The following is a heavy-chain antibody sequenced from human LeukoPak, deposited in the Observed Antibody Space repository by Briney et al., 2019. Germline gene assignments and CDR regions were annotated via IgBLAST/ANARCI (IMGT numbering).Heavy chain of an antibody. Sequence: TSETLSLTCTVSGGSISSYYWSWLRQPAGKGLEWIGRIYTSGSTNYNPSLRSRITMSVDTSRKQFSLKLRSVTAADTAVYFCASADYSGMDVWGQGTTVTVSS. V-gene: IGHV4-4*07. D-gene: IGHD5-12*01. CDR2: IYTSGST. J-gene: IGHJ6*02. CDR3: ASADYSGMDV. CDR1: GGSISSYY.